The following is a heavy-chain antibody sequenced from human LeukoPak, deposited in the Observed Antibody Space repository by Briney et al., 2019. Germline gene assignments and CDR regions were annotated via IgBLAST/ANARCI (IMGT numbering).Heavy chain of an antibody. D-gene: IGHD3-22*01. J-gene: IGHJ4*02. Sequence: GGSLRLSCAASGFTFSSYAMSWVRQAPGKGLEWVSAISGSGGSTYYADSVKGRFTISRDNSKNTLYLQMNSLRAEDTAVYYCAKDDDSRGYYYRTFDYWGQGTLVTVSS. CDR2: ISGSGGST. CDR3: AKDDDSRGYYYRTFDY. CDR1: GFTFSSYA. V-gene: IGHV3-23*01.